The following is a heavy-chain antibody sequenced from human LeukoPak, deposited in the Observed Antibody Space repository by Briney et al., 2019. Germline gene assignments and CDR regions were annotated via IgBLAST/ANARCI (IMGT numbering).Heavy chain of an antibody. D-gene: IGHD3-22*01. CDR2: SSGSGSST. J-gene: IGHJ5*01. CDR3: AKNYYDRSGYYNWFDS. CDR1: GFIFSSYA. V-gene: IGHV3-23*01. Sequence: PGGSLRLSCAASGFIFSSYAMNWVRQAPGKGLEWVSGSSGSGSSTYYLDSVKGRFTISRDNSKNTLYLQMNSLRAEDTAVYYCAKNYYDRSGYYNWFDSWGQGTLVTVSS.